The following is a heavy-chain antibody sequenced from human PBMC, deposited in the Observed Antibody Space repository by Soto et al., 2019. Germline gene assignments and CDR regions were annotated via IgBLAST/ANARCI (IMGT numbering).Heavy chain of an antibody. D-gene: IGHD3-10*01. CDR2: ISYDGTSE. Sequence: HPGGSLRLSCAASGFTFSSYPIHWVRQAPGKGLEWVGSISYDGTSEDFADSLRGRFTLSRDNSKNMLWLQMNSLRSEDTAVYYCLRDYSGWFDFWGQGTLVTVSS. CDR1: GFTFSSYP. CDR3: LRDYSGWFDF. V-gene: IGHV3-30-3*01. J-gene: IGHJ5*01.